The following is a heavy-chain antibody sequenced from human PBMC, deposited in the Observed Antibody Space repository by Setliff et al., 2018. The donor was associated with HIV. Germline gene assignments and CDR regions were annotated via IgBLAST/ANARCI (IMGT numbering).Heavy chain of an antibody. CDR3: ASTGYSSGWSFDY. CDR1: GGSFSGYY. Sequence: PSETLSLTCAVYGGSFSGYYWTWIRQSAGKGLEWIGHINTSGSTKYNPSLKSRLTMSVDSSGNQFSLTLTSVTAADTAVYYCASTGYSSGWSFDYWGQGTLVTVSS. J-gene: IGHJ4*02. V-gene: IGHV4-59*10. CDR2: INTSGST. D-gene: IGHD6-19*01.